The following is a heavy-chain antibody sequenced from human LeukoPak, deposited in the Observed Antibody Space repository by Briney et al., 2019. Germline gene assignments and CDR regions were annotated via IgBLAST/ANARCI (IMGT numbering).Heavy chain of an antibody. CDR3: ARETGPPYYSYYYMDV. V-gene: IGHV4-38-2*02. CDR2: IYHSGST. J-gene: IGHJ6*03. D-gene: IGHD3-9*01. CDR1: GDSLSSGYY. Sequence: SETLSLTCTVSGDSLSSGYYWGWTRRPPGKGLEWIGSIYHSGSTYYNPSLKRRVTISVDTTKTQFSLKLSSVTAADTAVYYCARETGPPYYSYYYMDVWGKGTTVTVSS.